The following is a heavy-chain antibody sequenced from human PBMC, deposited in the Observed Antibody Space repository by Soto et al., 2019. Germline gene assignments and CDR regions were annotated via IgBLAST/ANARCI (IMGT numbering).Heavy chain of an antibody. CDR3: ARVGNAVVVIFDY. D-gene: IGHD3-22*01. J-gene: IGHJ4*02. Sequence: SETLSLTCTVSGGSISSGGYYWSWICQHPGKGLEWIGYIYYSGSTYYNPSLKSRVTISVDTSKNQFSLKLSSVTAADTAVYYCARVGNAVVVIFDYWGQGTLVTVS. CDR2: IYYSGST. CDR1: GGSISSGGYY. V-gene: IGHV4-31*03.